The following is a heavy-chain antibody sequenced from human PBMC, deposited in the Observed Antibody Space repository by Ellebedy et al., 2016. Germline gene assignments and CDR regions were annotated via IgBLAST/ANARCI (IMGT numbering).Heavy chain of an antibody. J-gene: IGHJ4*02. CDR1: GGSISSSSYY. CDR2: IYYSGST. D-gene: IGHD3-10*01. Sequence: SETLSLXXTVSGGSISSSSYYWGWIRQPPGKGLEWIGSIYYSGSTYYNPSLKSRVTISVDTSKNQFSLKLSSVTAADTAVYYCARGTGDYWGQGTLVTVSS. CDR3: ARGTGDY. V-gene: IGHV4-39*01.